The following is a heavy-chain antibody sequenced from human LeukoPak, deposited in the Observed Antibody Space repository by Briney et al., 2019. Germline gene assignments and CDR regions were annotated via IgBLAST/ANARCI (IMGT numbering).Heavy chain of an antibody. V-gene: IGHV4-4*07. D-gene: IGHD3-10*01. J-gene: IGHJ4*02. CDR1: GGSISSYY. Sequence: SETLSLTCTVSGGSISSYYWSWIRQPAGKGLEWIGRIYTSGSTNYNPSLKSRVTMSVDTSKNQFSLKLSSVTAADTAVYYCARVEVFYGSGSYQYYLDYWGQGTLVTVSS. CDR2: IYTSGST. CDR3: ARVEVFYGSGSYQYYLDY.